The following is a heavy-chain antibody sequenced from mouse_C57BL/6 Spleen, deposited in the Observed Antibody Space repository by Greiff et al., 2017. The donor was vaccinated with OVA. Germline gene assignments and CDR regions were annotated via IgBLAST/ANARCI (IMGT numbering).Heavy chain of an antibody. CDR1: GYAFSSSW. CDR2: LYPGDGDT. D-gene: IGHD6-1*01. J-gene: IGHJ3*01. CDR3: ASAFAY. V-gene: IGHV1-82*01. Sequence: ESGPELVKPGASVKISCKASGYAFSSSWMNWVKQRPGKGLEWIGRLYPGDGDTNYNGKFKGKATLTADKSSSTAYMQLSSLTSEDSAVYCCASAFAYWGQGTLVTVSA.